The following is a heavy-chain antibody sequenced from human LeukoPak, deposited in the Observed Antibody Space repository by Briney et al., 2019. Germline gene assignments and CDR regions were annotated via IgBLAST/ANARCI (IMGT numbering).Heavy chain of an antibody. Sequence: ASVTVSCKASGYTFTSYGISWVRQAPGQGLEWMGWISAYNGNTNYAQKLQGRVTMTTDTSTSTAYMELRSLRSDDTAVYYCAREGVAVAGVYYFDYWGQGTLVTVSS. V-gene: IGHV1-18*01. CDR1: GYTFTSYG. J-gene: IGHJ4*02. CDR2: ISAYNGNT. CDR3: AREGVAVAGVYYFDY. D-gene: IGHD6-19*01.